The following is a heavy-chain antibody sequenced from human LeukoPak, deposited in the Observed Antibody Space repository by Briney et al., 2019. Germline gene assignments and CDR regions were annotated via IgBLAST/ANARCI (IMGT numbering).Heavy chain of an antibody. J-gene: IGHJ4*02. V-gene: IGHV3-23*01. CDR1: GFTFSSYA. CDR2: ISGSGGSI. D-gene: IGHD6-6*01. Sequence: GGSLRLSCAASGFTFSSYAMSWVRQAAGKGLEWVSAISGSGGSIYYADSVKGRFTISRDNSKNTLYLQMNSLRAEDTAVYYCASRSLSSIAARRDYWGQGTLVTVSS. CDR3: ASRSLSSIAARRDY.